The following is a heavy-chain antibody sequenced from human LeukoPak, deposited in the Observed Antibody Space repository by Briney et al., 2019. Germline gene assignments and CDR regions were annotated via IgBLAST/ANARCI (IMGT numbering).Heavy chain of an antibody. CDR1: GFTFSSYA. V-gene: IGHV3-30-3*01. J-gene: IGHJ4*02. Sequence: GGSLRLSCAASGFTFSSYAMHWVRQAPGKGLEWVAVISYDGSNKYYADSVKGRFTISRDNSKNTLYLQMNSLRAEDTAVYYCARDALSGSYLDYWGQGTLVTVSS. D-gene: IGHD1-26*01. CDR3: ARDALSGSYLDY. CDR2: ISYDGSNK.